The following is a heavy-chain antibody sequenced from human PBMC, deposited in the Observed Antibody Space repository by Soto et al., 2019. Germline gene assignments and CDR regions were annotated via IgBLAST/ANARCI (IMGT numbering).Heavy chain of an antibody. CDR3: TLPITMVRGTSEY. J-gene: IGHJ4*02. D-gene: IGHD3-10*01. V-gene: IGHV3-15*01. CDR1: GFTFSNAW. Sequence: NPGGSLRLSCAASGFTFSNAWMSWVRQAPGKGLEWVGRIKSKTDGGTTDYAAPVKGRFTISRDDSKNTLYLQMNSLKTEDTAVYYCTLPITMVRGTSEYWGQGTLVTVSS. CDR2: IKSKTDGGTT.